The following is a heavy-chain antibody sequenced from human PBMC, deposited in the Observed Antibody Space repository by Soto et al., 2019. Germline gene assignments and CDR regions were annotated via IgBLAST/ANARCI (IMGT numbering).Heavy chain of an antibody. J-gene: IGHJ4*02. CDR3: AHRVSGSAAGWGTGIFDY. Sequence: QITLRESGPTLVNPTQTLTLTCTFSGFSLSTSGVGVGWIRQSPGKALEWLAFIYWDDDTRYNPSLKSRLTIQKVASQNLEVLIMTNMDSVGTGTYFCAHRVSGSAAGWGTGIFDYWGQGTLVTVSS. V-gene: IGHV2-5*02. CDR2: IYWDDDT. D-gene: IGHD6-13*01. CDR1: GFSLSTSGVG.